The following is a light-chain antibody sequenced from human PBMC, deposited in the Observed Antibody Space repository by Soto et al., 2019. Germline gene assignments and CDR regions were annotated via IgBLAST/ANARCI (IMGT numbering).Light chain of an antibody. J-gene: IGKJ1*01. CDR3: QHYTSYSEA. V-gene: IGKV1-5*03. CDR2: KAS. CDR1: QTISSW. Sequence: DIQMTQSPSTLSGSVGDRVTITCRASQTISSWLAWYQQKPGKAPKLLIYKASTLKSGVPSRFSGSGSGTEFTLTISSLQPDDFATYYCQHYTSYSEAFGQGDQGGYQ.